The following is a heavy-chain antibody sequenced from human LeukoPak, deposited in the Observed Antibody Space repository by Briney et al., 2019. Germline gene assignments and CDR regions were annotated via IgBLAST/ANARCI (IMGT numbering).Heavy chain of an antibody. V-gene: IGHV1-69*01. D-gene: IGHD5-24*01. CDR3: SSRRRDGYNFRFSLDY. Sequence: GSSVKVSFKASVCTFSSYSISWVRQPPGQGLEWMGGIIPIFGTANYAQKFLGRGTITADDSTSTAYIVLSSWMSEDPAVYYFSSRRRDGYNFRFSLDYWGQGTPVTVSS. J-gene: IGHJ4*02. CDR1: VCTFSSYS. CDR2: IIPIFGTA.